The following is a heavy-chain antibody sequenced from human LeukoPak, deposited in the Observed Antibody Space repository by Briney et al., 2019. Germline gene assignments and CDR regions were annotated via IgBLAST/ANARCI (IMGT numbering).Heavy chain of an antibody. CDR2: IIPIFGTA. J-gene: IGHJ4*02. Sequence: SVKVSCKASGGTFISYAISWVRQAPGQGLEWMGGIIPIFGTANYAQKFQGRVTITADESTSTAYMELSSLRSEDTAVYYCARGSAYYYDSSGPFDYWGQGTLVTVSS. CDR3: ARGSAYYYDSSGPFDY. V-gene: IGHV1-69*13. D-gene: IGHD3-22*01. CDR1: GGTFISYA.